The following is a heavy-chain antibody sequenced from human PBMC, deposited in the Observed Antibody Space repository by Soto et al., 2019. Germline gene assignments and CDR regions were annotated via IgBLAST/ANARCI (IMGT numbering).Heavy chain of an antibody. D-gene: IGHD2-15*01. Sequence: SETLSLTCTVSGGSITTGGYYWSWIRQLPGKGLEWIGHRYYSESTYYNPSLKSRVSISLDTSKNQFSLKLSFVTAADTAMYYCARTKCSGGSCYSWSLEYWGQGTPVTVSS. CDR2: RYYSEST. CDR3: ARTKCSGGSCYSWSLEY. V-gene: IGHV4-31*03. CDR1: GGSITTGGYY. J-gene: IGHJ4*02.